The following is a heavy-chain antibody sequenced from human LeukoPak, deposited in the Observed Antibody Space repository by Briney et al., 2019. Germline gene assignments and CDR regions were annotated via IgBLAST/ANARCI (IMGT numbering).Heavy chain of an antibody. D-gene: IGHD2-15*01. V-gene: IGHV3-30*18. CDR3: AKDADEDSDY. Sequence: GGSLRLSCAASGFTFDDYAMHWVRQAPGKGLEWVAVISYDGSNKYYADSVKGRFTISRDNSKNTLYLQMNSLRAEDTAVYYCAKDADEDSDYWGQGTLVTVSS. CDR1: GFTFDDYA. J-gene: IGHJ4*02. CDR2: ISYDGSNK.